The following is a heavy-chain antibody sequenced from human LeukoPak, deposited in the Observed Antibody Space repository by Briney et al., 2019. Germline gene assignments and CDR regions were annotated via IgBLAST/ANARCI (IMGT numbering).Heavy chain of an antibody. Sequence: PSETLSLTCTVSGGSISSGDYYWSWIRQPPGKGLEWIGYIYYSGSTYYNPSLKSRVTISVDTSKNQFSLKLSSVTAADTAVYYCATHDIAAAGNYYYYYYYMDVWGKGTTVTVSS. J-gene: IGHJ6*03. D-gene: IGHD6-13*01. CDR1: GGSISSGDYY. V-gene: IGHV4-30-4*08. CDR3: ATHDIAAAGNYYYYYYYMDV. CDR2: IYYSGST.